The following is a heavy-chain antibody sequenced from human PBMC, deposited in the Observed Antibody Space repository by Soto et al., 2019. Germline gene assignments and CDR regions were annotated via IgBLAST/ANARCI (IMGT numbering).Heavy chain of an antibody. Sequence: SETLSLTCTVSGGSISSYYWSWIRQPPGKGLEWIGYIYYSGNTKYNPSLKSRVTISVDTSRNQFSLKLSSVTAADTAVYYCARGEDYFDYWGQGTLVNVSS. CDR1: GGSISSYY. CDR3: ARGEDYFDY. CDR2: IYYSGNT. J-gene: IGHJ4*02. V-gene: IGHV4-59*01.